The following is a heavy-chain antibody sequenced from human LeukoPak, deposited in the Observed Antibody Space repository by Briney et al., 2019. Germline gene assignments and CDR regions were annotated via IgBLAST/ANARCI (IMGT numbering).Heavy chain of an antibody. CDR1: GFTFSSYE. J-gene: IGHJ4*02. D-gene: IGHD3-10*01. Sequence: GGSMRLSCAASGFTFSSYEMNWIRQAPGKGLEWVSYISSSGSTIYYADSVKGRFTISRDNAKNSLYLQMNSLRAEDTAVYYCARGGRYYYGSGRLDYWGQGTLVTVSS. V-gene: IGHV3-48*03. CDR2: ISSSGSTI. CDR3: ARGGRYYYGSGRLDY.